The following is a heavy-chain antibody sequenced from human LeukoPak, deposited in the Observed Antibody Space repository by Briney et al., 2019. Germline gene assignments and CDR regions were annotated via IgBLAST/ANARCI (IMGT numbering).Heavy chain of an antibody. Sequence: GLSLRLSCASCRFTFSIYCMSCVRQSPGRGLEWVAIITQGGSDKYYVASVKGRFTISRDNAKNSLYLQMNSLRAEDTAVYYCARVGKNGWDFDHWGQGTLVTVSS. CDR1: RFTFSIYC. V-gene: IGHV3-7*01. CDR2: ITQGGSDK. CDR3: ARVGKNGWDFDH. D-gene: IGHD6-19*01. J-gene: IGHJ4*02.